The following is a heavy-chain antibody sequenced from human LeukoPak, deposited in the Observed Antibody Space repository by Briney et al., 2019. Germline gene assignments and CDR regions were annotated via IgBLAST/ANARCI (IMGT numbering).Heavy chain of an antibody. Sequence: GASVNVSCKVSGYTLNELSLHWVRQAPGKGLEWMGGFDPEEGETNYAQKFQGRVIMTEDTSTHTAYMELSSLRSEDTAVYYCATPRFGDAFDIWGQGTMVTVSS. CDR1: GYTLNELS. V-gene: IGHV1-24*01. CDR2: FDPEEGET. D-gene: IGHD3-16*01. J-gene: IGHJ3*02. CDR3: ATPRFGDAFDI.